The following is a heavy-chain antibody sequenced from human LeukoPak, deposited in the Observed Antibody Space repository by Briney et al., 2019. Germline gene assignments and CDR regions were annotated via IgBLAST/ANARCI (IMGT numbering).Heavy chain of an antibody. D-gene: IGHD3/OR15-3a*01. V-gene: IGHV3-48*03. CDR2: ISSSGSTI. J-gene: IGHJ4*02. Sequence: GGTLRLSCAASGFTFSSYEMNWVRQAPGKGLEWVSYISSSGSTIYYADSVKGRFTISRDNAKNSLYLQMNSLRAEDTAVYYCARGTGYYILDYWGQGTLVTVSS. CDR1: GFTFSSYE. CDR3: ARGTGYYILDY.